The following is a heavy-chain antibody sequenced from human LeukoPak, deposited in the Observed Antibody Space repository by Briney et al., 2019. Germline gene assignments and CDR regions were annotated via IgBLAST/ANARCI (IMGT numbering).Heavy chain of an antibody. CDR2: IYHSGST. J-gene: IGHJ5*02. D-gene: IGHD5-18*01. V-gene: IGHV4-38-2*02. CDR3: AKTASHYQNWSDP. Sequence: SETLSLTCTVSGYSISSGYYWGWIRQPPGKGLEWIGSIYHSGSTYYNPSLKSRVTISVDTSKNQFSLKLSSVTAADTAVYYCAKTASHYQNWSDPWGQGTLVTDSS. CDR1: GYSISSGYY.